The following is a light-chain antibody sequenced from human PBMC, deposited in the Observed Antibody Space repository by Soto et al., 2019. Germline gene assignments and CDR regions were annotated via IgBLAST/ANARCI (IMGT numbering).Light chain of an antibody. CDR2: KAP. CDR3: QHYNSYSEA. J-gene: IGKJ1*01. Sequence: DIQMTQSPSTLAASLGDRVTITCGASQSISSWLAWYQQKPGKAPKLLIYKAPTLKSGVPSRFSGSGSGTEFTLTISSLQPDDFAPYYCQHYNSYSEAFGQGTKVDIK. V-gene: IGKV1-5*03. CDR1: QSISSW.